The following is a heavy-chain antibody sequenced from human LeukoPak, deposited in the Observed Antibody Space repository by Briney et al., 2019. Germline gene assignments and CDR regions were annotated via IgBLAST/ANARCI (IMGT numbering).Heavy chain of an antibody. D-gene: IGHD6-13*01. CDR3: TTGGQQTPYYYGMDV. CDR2: IKSKTDGGTT. J-gene: IGHJ6*02. Sequence: GGSLRLSCVASGFTFSNAWMSWVRQAPGKGLEWVGRIKSKTDGGTTDYAAPVKGRFTISRDDSKNTLYLQMSSLKTEDTAVYYCTTGGQQTPYYYGMDVWGQGTTVTVSS. CDR1: GFTFSNAW. V-gene: IGHV3-15*01.